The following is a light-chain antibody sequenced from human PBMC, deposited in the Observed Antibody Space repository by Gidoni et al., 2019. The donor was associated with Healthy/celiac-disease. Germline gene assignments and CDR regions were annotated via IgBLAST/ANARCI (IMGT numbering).Light chain of an antibody. CDR3: CSYAGSSPVV. V-gene: IGLV2-23*01. CDR2: EGS. Sequence: QSALTQPASVSGSPGQPITISCTGTSSDVGSYNLFSWYQQHPGKAPNLMIYEGSKRPPGVSNRFSGSKSGNTASLTISGLQAEDEADYYCCSYAGSSPVVFGGGTKLTVL. CDR1: SSDVGSYNL. J-gene: IGLJ2*01.